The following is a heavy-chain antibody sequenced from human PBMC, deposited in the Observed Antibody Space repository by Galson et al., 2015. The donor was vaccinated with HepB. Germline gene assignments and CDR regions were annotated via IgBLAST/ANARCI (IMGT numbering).Heavy chain of an antibody. CDR1: GYSFSSYA. D-gene: IGHD2-15*01. J-gene: IGHJ6*02. CDR3: AKEGSLLPRGPMDV. CDR2: IGGRGSTK. Sequence: SLRLSCAASGYSFSSYAMSWVRQAPGKGLEWVSAIGGRGSTKYYADSVQGRFTISRDNAKNTVFLQMNSLRVEDTAVYFCAKEGSLLPRGPMDVWGQGTTISVSS. V-gene: IGHV3-23*01.